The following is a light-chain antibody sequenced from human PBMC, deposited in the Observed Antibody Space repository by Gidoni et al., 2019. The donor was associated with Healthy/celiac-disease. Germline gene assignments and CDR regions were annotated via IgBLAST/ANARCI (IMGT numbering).Light chain of an antibody. CDR3: LQGHNYPRT. Sequence: AIQMNQSPSSLSASVGDSVAITCRARQVIRNDLCWYQQQPGKAPQLLIDAASSLESGVPLSFSGSGSGTDFTLTISRLQPEDFATYYCLQGHNYPRTFGQGTKVEI. J-gene: IGKJ1*01. CDR1: QVIRND. V-gene: IGKV1-6*01. CDR2: AAS.